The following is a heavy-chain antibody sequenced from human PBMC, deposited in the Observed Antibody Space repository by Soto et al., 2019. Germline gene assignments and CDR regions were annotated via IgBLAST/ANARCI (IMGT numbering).Heavy chain of an antibody. CDR1: GYTFTVYY. CDR3: ARERDEAYYDILTGYSNSIYYYYGMDV. Sequence: GASEKVSGKASGYTFTVYYLHWVQQAPGQGLEWMGGINPNSGGTNHAQKFQGRVTMTRDTSISTAYMELSRLRSDDTAVYYCARERDEAYYDILTGYSNSIYYYYGMDVWGQGTTVTVSS. CDR2: INPNSGGT. D-gene: IGHD3-9*01. V-gene: IGHV1-2*02. J-gene: IGHJ6*02.